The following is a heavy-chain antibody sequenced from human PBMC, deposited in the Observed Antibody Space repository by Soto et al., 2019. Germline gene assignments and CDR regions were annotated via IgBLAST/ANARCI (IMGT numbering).Heavy chain of an antibody. Sequence: EVQLVESGGGLVQPGRSLRLSCAAPGFTLSLYSMNWVRQAPGKGLEWVSFISSGSSTIYYADSVKGRFTISRDNAQNLLYLQMNSLRAEDTAVYYCARDLGRGYWDYWGQGTLVTVSS. J-gene: IGHJ4*02. D-gene: IGHD2-15*01. CDR1: GFTLSLYS. CDR2: ISSGSSTI. CDR3: ARDLGRGYWDY. V-gene: IGHV3-48*01.